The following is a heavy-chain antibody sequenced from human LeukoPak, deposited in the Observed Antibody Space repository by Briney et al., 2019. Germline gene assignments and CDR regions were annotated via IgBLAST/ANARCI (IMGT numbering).Heavy chain of an antibody. CDR2: INPNSGGT. V-gene: IGHV1-2*02. CDR3: ARDGYPSSLYYFDY. J-gene: IGHJ4*02. CDR1: GYTFTGYY. D-gene: IGHD6-25*01. Sequence: ASVKVSCKASGYTFTGYYMHWVRQAPGQGLEWMGWINPNSGGTNYAQKFQGRVTMTRDTSISTAYMELSRLRSEDTAVYYCARDGYPSSLYYFDYWGQGTLVTVSS.